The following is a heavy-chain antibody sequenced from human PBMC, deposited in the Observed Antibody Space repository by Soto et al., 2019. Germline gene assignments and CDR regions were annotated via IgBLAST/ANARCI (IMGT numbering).Heavy chain of an antibody. CDR1: GFTFSSYS. CDR3: VRQNWDSYFSYFDS. Sequence: PGGSLRLSCAASGFTFSSYSMNWVRQAPGKGLEWISYISSSSSAIYYADTVRGRFTGSRDNAKNSLYLQMNSLRVEDAAVYYCVRQNWDSYFSYFDSCGQGT. V-gene: IGHV3-48*01. CDR2: ISSSSSAI. J-gene: IGHJ4*02. D-gene: IGHD2-21*01.